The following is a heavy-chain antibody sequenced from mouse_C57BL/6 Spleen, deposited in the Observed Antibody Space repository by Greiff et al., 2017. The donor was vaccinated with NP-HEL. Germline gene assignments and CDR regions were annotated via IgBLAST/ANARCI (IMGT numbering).Heavy chain of an antibody. Sequence: DVKLQESGPGLAKPSQTLSLTCSVTGYSITSDYWNWIRKFPGNKLEYMGYISYSGSTYYNPSLKSRISITRDTSKNQYYLQLNSVTTEDTATYYCARKRVTTVVADYYFDYWGQGTTLTVSS. D-gene: IGHD1-1*01. J-gene: IGHJ2*01. CDR2: ISYSGST. CDR1: GYSITSDY. V-gene: IGHV3-8*01. CDR3: ARKRVTTVVADYYFDY.